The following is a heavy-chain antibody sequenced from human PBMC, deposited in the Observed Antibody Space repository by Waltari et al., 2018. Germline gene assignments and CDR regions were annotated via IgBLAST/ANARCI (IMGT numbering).Heavy chain of an antibody. CDR1: GFTFSSYA. J-gene: IGHJ4*02. Sequence: EVQLLESGGGLVQPGGSLRLSCPGSGFTFSSYAMSWGRQAPGKGLECVSAISGSGGSTCYRDSVRGRFTISRDKSKNTLYLRRSSVRAEDTAVYYCAKVGLRRRLDYWGQGTLVTVSS. D-gene: IGHD3-16*01. V-gene: IGHV3-23*01. CDR3: AKVGLRRRLDY. CDR2: ISGSGGST.